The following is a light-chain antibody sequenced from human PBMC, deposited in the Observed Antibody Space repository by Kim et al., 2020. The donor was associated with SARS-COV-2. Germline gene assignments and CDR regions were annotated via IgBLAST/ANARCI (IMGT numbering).Light chain of an antibody. CDR2: GAS. CDR1: QQVTSNF. CDR3: QQYSSSLQT. Sequence: APGERATTSCRHTQQVTSNFLAWYQQKRGQAPSLLIYGASRRATGIQDRFSGSGSGTDFTLTISRLQPEDFAVYYCQQYSSSLQTFGQGTKVDIK. V-gene: IGKV3-20*01. J-gene: IGKJ1*01.